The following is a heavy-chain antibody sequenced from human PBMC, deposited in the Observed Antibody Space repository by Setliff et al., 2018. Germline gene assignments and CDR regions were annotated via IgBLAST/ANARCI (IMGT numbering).Heavy chain of an antibody. D-gene: IGHD1-1*01. Sequence: NPSETLSLTCTVSGASISSGTYYWAWIRQPPGKGLEWIGRIHYRGTTYSNASLASRLTISVDTAKNQFSLKLTSVTAADTAVYYCARTGTYRYFDYWGQGTRGTVSS. CDR3: ARTGTYRYFDY. CDR1: GASISSGTYY. J-gene: IGHJ4*02. CDR2: IHYRGTT. V-gene: IGHV4-39*01.